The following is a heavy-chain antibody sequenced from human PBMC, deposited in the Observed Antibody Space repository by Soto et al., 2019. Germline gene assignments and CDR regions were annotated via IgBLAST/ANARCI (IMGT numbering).Heavy chain of an antibody. CDR3: ARSEHPSYDSSGYSLY. V-gene: IGHV1-3*01. CDR2: INAGNGNT. J-gene: IGHJ4*02. D-gene: IGHD3-22*01. Sequence: ASVKVSCKASGYTFTSYAMHWVRQAPGQRLEWMGWINAGNGNTKYSQKFQGRVTITRDTSASTAYMELSSLRSEDTAVYYCARSEHPSYDSSGYSLYWGQGTLVTVSS. CDR1: GYTFTSYA.